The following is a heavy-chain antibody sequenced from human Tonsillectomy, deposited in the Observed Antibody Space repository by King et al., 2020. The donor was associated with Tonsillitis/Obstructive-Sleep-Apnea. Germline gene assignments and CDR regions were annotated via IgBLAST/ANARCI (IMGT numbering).Heavy chain of an antibody. CDR3: ARGGFWSAQYALILDY. CDR2: ISYDGSNK. CDR1: GFTFSSYA. V-gene: IGHV3-30*04. D-gene: IGHD3-3*01. Sequence: VQLVESGGGVVQPGRSLRLSCAASGFTFSSYAMHWVRQAPGKGLEWVAVISYDGSNKYYADSVKGRFTISRDNSKNTLYLQMNSLRAEDTAVYYCARGGFWSAQYALILDYWGQGTLVTVSS. J-gene: IGHJ4*02.